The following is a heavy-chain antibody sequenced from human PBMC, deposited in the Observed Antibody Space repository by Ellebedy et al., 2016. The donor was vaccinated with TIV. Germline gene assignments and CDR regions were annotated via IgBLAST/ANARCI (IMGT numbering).Heavy chain of an antibody. CDR2: IIPIFGTT. Sequence: AASVKVSCKASAGTFRRYAISWVRQPPGQGLEWMGGIIPIFGTTHYAQKFQGRVTITADESTSTAYMELSSLRSEDTAVYFCQGLPLFIAAAGTFFDFWGQGTLVTVSS. CDR1: AGTFRRYA. D-gene: IGHD6-13*01. J-gene: IGHJ4*02. V-gene: IGHV1-69*13. CDR3: QGLPLFIAAAGTFFDF.